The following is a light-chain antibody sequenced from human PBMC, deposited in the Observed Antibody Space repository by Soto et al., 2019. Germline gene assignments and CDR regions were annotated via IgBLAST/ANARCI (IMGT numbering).Light chain of an antibody. V-gene: IGKV3-20*01. CDR2: GAS. Sequence: EIVLTQSPGTLSLSPGEGATLSCRAGQSVSSSQLAWYQQKPGQAPRLLVYGASSRATGIPERFSGSVSETDFTLSISRLEPEDFAVHYCQHYGNSPLTFGQGTRLEI. CDR1: QSVSSSQ. CDR3: QHYGNSPLT. J-gene: IGKJ5*01.